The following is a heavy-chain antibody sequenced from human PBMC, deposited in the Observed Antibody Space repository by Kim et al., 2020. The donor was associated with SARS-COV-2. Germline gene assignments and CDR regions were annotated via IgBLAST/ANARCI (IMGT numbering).Heavy chain of an antibody. D-gene: IGHD6-6*01. V-gene: IGHV1-18*01. CDR1: GYTFTSYG. CDR2: ISAYNGNT. Sequence: ASVKVSCKASGYTFTSYGISWVRQAPGQGLEWMGWISAYNGNTNYAQKLQGRVTMTTDTSTSTAYMELRSLRSDDTAVYYCARDRGVKYSSSSLPVPRYWGQGTLVTVSS. J-gene: IGHJ4*02. CDR3: ARDRGVKYSSSSLPVPRY.